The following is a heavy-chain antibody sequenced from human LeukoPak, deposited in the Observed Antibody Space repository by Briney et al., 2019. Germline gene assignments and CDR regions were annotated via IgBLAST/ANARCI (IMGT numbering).Heavy chain of an antibody. D-gene: IGHD3-10*01. CDR1: GGSISSYY. J-gene: IGHJ4*02. CDR2: IYYSGST. V-gene: IGHV4-59*01. CDR3: ARDRLRGVYLDY. Sequence: SETLSLTCTVSGGSISSYYWSWIRQPPGKGLEWIGYIYYSGSTNYNPSLKSRVTISVDTSKNQFSLKLSSVTAADTAVHYCARDRLRGVYLDYWGQGTLVTVSS.